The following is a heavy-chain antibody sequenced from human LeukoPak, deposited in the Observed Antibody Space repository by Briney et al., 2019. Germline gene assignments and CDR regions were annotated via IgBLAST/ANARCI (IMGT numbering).Heavy chain of an antibody. Sequence: SETLSLTCTVSGGSNYWTWIRQPPGKGLEWIGFISYSGNTNYNPSLKSRVTISLDTSKNQLSLKLISVTAADTAVYYCARGVGSGYTDYWGQGALVTVSS. CDR3: ARGVGSGYTDY. CDR2: ISYSGNT. CDR1: GGSNY. V-gene: IGHV4-59*01. J-gene: IGHJ4*02. D-gene: IGHD3-22*01.